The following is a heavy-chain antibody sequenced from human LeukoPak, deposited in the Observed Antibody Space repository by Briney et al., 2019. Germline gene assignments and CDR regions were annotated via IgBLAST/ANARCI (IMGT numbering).Heavy chain of an antibody. J-gene: IGHJ5*02. D-gene: IGHD7-27*01. CDR1: GGSISSGGYY. CDR2: IYYSGST. V-gene: IGHV4-31*03. CDR3: ARLTDNWFDP. Sequence: SETLSLTCTVSGGSISSGGYYWSWIRQHPGKGLEWIGYIYYSGSTYYNPFLKSRVTISVDTSKNQFSLKLSSVTAADTAVYYCARLTDNWFDPWGQGTLVTVSS.